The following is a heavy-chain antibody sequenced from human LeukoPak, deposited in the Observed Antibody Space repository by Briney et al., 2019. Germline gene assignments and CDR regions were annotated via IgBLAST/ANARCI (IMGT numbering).Heavy chain of an antibody. J-gene: IGHJ5*02. V-gene: IGHV3-20*04. CDR3: AREMSYYDFWSGYGRPVGGSTPLYNWFDP. Sequence: GGSLRLSCAASGFTLDDYGMSWVRQAPGKGLEWVSGINWNGGSTGYADSVKGRFTISRDNAKNSLYLQMNSLRAEDTALYYCAREMSYYDFWSGYGRPVGGSTPLYNWFDPWGQGTLVTVSS. D-gene: IGHD3-3*01. CDR1: GFTLDDYG. CDR2: INWNGGST.